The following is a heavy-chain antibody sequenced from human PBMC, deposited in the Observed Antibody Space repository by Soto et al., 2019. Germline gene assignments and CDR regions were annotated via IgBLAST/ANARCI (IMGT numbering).Heavy chain of an antibody. V-gene: IGHV4-59*08. D-gene: IGHD2-21*02. Sequence: SETLSLTCTVSGGSISSYYWSWIRKPPGKGLEWIGYIYYSASTNYSPSLKSRVTISVDTSKNQFSLNLSSVTAADTAVYYCARHLPYCGGDCYSLDYWGQGTLVTVPQ. CDR1: GGSISSYY. CDR2: IYYSAST. J-gene: IGHJ4*02. CDR3: ARHLPYCGGDCYSLDY.